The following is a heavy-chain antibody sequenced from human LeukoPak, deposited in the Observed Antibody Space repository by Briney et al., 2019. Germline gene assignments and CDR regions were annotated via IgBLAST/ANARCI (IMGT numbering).Heavy chain of an antibody. CDR3: ARGDVVYYYYGLDV. CDR2: IKHDGSET. Sequence: GGSLRLSCAASGFTFTYYWMTWVRQAPGKGLERVANIKHDGSETYYVDSVKGRFTISRDNAKNSLYLQMNSLRAEDTAVYYCARGDVVYYYYGLDVWGKGTTVTVSS. CDR1: GFTFTYYW. V-gene: IGHV3-7*03. J-gene: IGHJ6*04. D-gene: IGHD2-15*01.